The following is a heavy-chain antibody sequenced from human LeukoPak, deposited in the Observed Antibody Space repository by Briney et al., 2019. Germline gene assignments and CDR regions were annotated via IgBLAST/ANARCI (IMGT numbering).Heavy chain of an antibody. D-gene: IGHD3-22*01. CDR1: GDSVSRSDSY. V-gene: IGHV4-39*01. J-gene: IGHJ1*01. Sequence: PSETLSLTCSVSGDSVSRSDSYWDWIRQPPGKGLEWIGTIYYSGRTYYNPSLKSRVTMSVDPSNNQFSLNLRSVTAADTALYYCARRRYYDGSGYLEWGQGTLLSVSS. CDR2: IYYSGRT. CDR3: ARRRYYDGSGYLE.